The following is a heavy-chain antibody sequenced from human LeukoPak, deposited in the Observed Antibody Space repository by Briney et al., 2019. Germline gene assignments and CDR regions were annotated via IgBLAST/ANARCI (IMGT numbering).Heavy chain of an antibody. V-gene: IGHV4-39*01. CDR3: ARRNQYYDFWSGYFSYFDY. Sequence: SETLSLTCAVYGGSFSGYYWGWIRQPPGKGLEWIGSIYYSGSTYYNPSLKSRVTISVDTSKNQFSLKLSSVTAADTAVYYCARRNQYYDFWSGYFSYFDYWGQGTLVTVSS. D-gene: IGHD3-3*01. CDR1: GGSFSGYY. J-gene: IGHJ4*02. CDR2: IYYSGST.